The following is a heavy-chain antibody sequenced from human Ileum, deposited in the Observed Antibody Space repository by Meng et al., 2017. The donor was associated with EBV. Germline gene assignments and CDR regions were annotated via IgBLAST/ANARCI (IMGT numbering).Heavy chain of an antibody. CDR3: ARWAFIYSYGFDH. CDR1: GASITESNS. CDR2: IYHSGGT. J-gene: IGHJ4*02. Sequence: QLQLQESGPGLVKPSGTLSLTCAAPGASITESNSWSWVRQPPGKGLEWIGEIYHSGGTNYNPSLKSRVTISVDKSKNQISLKLNSVTAADTAVYYCARWAFIYSYGFDHWGQGTLVTVSS. V-gene: IGHV4-4*02. D-gene: IGHD5-18*01.